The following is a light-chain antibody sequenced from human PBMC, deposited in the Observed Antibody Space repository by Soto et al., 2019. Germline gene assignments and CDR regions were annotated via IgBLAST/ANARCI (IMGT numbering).Light chain of an antibody. CDR3: QQSYSTRVT. CDR1: QSINTY. CDR2: SAS. Sequence: DIQMTQSPSSLSASVGDRVTITCRASQSINTYLNWYQQKPGKAPKLLIYSASSLQSGVPSRFNGSGSGTDFTLTISRLQPEDFATYSCQQSYSTRVTFGQGTKLEIK. J-gene: IGKJ2*01. V-gene: IGKV1-39*01.